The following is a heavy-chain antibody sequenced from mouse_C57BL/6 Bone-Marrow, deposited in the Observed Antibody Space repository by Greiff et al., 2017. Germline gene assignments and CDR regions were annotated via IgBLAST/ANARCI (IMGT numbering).Heavy chain of an antibody. CDR2: IYPRSGNT. V-gene: IGHV1-81*01. CDR1: GYTFTSYG. D-gene: IGHD1-1*01. Sequence: QVQLQQSGAELARPGASVKLSCKASGYTFTSYGISWVKQRTGQGLEWIGEIYPRSGNTYYNEKFKGKATLTADKSSSTAYMELRSLTSEDSAVYFCALFITTVNGYCDVWGTGTTVTVSS. J-gene: IGHJ1*03. CDR3: ALFITTVNGYCDV.